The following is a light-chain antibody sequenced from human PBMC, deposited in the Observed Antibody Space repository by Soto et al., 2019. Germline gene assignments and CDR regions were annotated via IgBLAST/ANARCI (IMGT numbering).Light chain of an antibody. J-gene: IGKJ4*01. CDR1: QSVSSY. CDR3: QQRSNWPPT. V-gene: IGKV3-11*01. Sequence: EIVLTQSPATLSLSTGESATLSCRASQSVSSYLAWYQQKPGPAPRLLIYDASNRATGIPARFSGSGSGTDFTLTISSLEPEDFAVYYCQQRSNWPPTFGGGTKVEIK. CDR2: DAS.